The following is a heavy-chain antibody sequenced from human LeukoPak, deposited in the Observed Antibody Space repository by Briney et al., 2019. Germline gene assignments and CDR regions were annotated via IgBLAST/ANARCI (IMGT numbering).Heavy chain of an antibody. J-gene: IGHJ4*02. CDR3: AREGGYYYDSSGYYY. CDR2: IFYSGGT. V-gene: IGHV4-4*08. D-gene: IGHD3-22*01. Sequence: PSETLSLTCIVSGASLSTYYGTWIRQAPGKGLEWIGYIFYSGGTNYNSSLKSRVTMSVDTSKNQFSLKLSSVTAADTAVYYCAREGGYYYDSSGYYYWGQGTLVTVSS. CDR1: GASLSTYY.